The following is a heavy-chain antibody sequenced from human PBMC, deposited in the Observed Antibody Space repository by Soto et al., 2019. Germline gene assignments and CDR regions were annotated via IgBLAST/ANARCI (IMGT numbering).Heavy chain of an antibody. CDR2: IYHSGST. V-gene: IGHV4-38-2*02. CDR1: GYSISTGFN. D-gene: IGHD3-16*01. J-gene: IGHJ4*02. CDR3: ARDWVTPLDPLDY. Sequence: SETLSLTCAVSGYSISTGFNWAWIRQPPGKGLEWIGSIYHSGSTYYNLSLKSRVTISSDASKNQISLRLSSVTAADTALYYCARDWVTPLDPLDYWGQGTLVTVSS.